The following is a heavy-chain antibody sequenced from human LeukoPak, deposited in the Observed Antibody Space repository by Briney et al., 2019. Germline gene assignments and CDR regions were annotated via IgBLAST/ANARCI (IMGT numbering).Heavy chain of an antibody. CDR1: GGSISSYY. D-gene: IGHD2-2*01. CDR3: AREGDIVVVPAALDAFDI. V-gene: IGHV4-4*07. CDR2: IYTSGST. Sequence: SETLSLTCTVSGGSISSYYWSWIRQPAGQGLEWIGRIYTSGSTNYNPSLKSRVTMSVDTSKNQFSLKLSSVTAADTAVYYCAREGDIVVVPAALDAFDIWGQGTMVTVSS. J-gene: IGHJ3*02.